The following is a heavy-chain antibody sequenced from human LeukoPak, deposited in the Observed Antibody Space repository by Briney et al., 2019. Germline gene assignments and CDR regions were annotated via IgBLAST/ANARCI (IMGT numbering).Heavy chain of an antibody. CDR1: GYTFTGYY. CDR2: INPNSGGT. D-gene: IGHD6-6*01. CDR3: ARDAGIAAHPDYYYYMDV. V-gene: IGHV1-2*02. Sequence: GASVKVSCKASGYTFTGYYMHWVRQAPGQGLEWMGWINPNSGGTNYAQKFQGRVTMTRDTSISTAYMELSRLRSDDTAVYYCARDAGIAAHPDYYYYMDVWGKGTTVTVSS. J-gene: IGHJ6*03.